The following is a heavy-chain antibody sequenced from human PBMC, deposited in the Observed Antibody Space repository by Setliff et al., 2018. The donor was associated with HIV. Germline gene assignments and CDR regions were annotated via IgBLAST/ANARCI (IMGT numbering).Heavy chain of an antibody. CDR1: SGSVSRSDYY. V-gene: IGHV4-39*06. CDR2: IYWSGLT. CDR3: ARDRSSGWSKDWFDT. D-gene: IGHD6-19*01. J-gene: IGHJ5*02. Sequence: PSETLSLTCTVSSGSVSRSDYYWGWIRQTPGKGLEWIGSIYWSGLTFYNPSLKSRVTMSVDTSKNQFPLKLSSVTAADTAMYHCARDRSSGWSKDWFDTWGQGILVTVSS.